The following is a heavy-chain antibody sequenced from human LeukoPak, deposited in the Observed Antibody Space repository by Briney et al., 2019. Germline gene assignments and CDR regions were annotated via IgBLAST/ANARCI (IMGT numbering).Heavy chain of an antibody. D-gene: IGHD2-15*01. V-gene: IGHV1-8*01. CDR3: ARGRSLRAARNDFDI. J-gene: IGHJ3*02. Sequence: ASVKVSCKASGYTFTSYDINWVRQPTGQGLEWMGWMNPNRGNTGYAQKFQGGVTMPRNTTIRTAYMERGSVRAEDPGEYYCARGRSLRAARNDFDIWGKGTMVTVSS. CDR1: GYTFTSYD. CDR2: MNPNRGNT.